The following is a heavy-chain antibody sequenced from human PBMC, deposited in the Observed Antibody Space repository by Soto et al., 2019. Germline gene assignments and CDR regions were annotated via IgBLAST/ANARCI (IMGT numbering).Heavy chain of an antibody. CDR2: IYYSGST. CDR1: GGSISSYY. CDR3: ARVISNYSSSWYSDAFDI. Sequence: SETLSLTCTVSGGSISSYYWSWIRQPPGKGLEWIGYIYYSGSTNYNPSLKSRVTISVDTSKNQFSLKLSSVTAADTAVYYCARVISNYSSSWYSDAFDIWGQGTMVTVSS. D-gene: IGHD6-13*01. V-gene: IGHV4-59*08. J-gene: IGHJ3*02.